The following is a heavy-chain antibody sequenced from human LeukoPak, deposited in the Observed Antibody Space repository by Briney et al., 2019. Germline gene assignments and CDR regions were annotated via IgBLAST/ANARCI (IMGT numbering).Heavy chain of an antibody. CDR3: ARLYDSSGYPAQ. CDR2: ISYDGSNK. CDR1: GFTFSSYG. Sequence: GRSLRLSCAASGFTFSSYGMHWVRQAPGKGLEWVAVISYDGSNKYYTDSVKGRFTISRDNSKNTLYLQMNSLRAEDTAVYYCARLYDSSGYPAQWGQGTLVTVSS. V-gene: IGHV3-30*03. J-gene: IGHJ4*02. D-gene: IGHD3-22*01.